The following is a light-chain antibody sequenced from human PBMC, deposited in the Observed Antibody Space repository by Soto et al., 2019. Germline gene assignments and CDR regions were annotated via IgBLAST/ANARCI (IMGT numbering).Light chain of an antibody. J-gene: IGLJ2*01. CDR2: SNN. V-gene: IGLV1-44*01. CDR3: AAWDDSLNGVV. Sequence: QSALTQPPSASGTPGQRVTISCSGSSSNIGSNTVNWYQQLPGTGPKLLIYSNNQRPSGVPDRFSGSKSGTSASLAISGLQSEDEADYYCAAWDDSLNGVVFGGGTKVTVL. CDR1: SSNIGSNT.